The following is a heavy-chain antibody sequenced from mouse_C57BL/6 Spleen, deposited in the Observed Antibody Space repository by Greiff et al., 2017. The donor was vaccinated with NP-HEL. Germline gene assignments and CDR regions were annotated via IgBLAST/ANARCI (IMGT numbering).Heavy chain of an antibody. V-gene: IGHV14-2*01. Sequence: VQLKESGAELVKPGASVKLSCTASGFNIKDYYMHWVKQRPEQGLEWIGRIDPEDGETKYAPQFQGKATITADTSSNTAYLQLSSLTSEDTAVYYCARSSYDYDDGYYFDDWGQGTTLTVAS. J-gene: IGHJ2*01. CDR3: ARSSYDYDDGYYFDD. D-gene: IGHD2-4*01. CDR1: GFNIKDYY. CDR2: IDPEDGET.